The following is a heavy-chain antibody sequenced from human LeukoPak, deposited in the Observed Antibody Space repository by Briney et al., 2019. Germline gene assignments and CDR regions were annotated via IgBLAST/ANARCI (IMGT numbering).Heavy chain of an antibody. D-gene: IGHD1-26*01. Sequence: ATVNISCKASGYTFTDNYIHWVQQAPGKGLEWMGRVDPEDGERIYAEKFQGRVTITADTSTDTAYMELSSLRSEDTAVYYCATIRVGASQLFDYWGQGTLVTDSS. CDR1: GYTFTDNY. V-gene: IGHV1-69-2*01. CDR2: VDPEDGER. CDR3: ATIRVGASQLFDY. J-gene: IGHJ4*02.